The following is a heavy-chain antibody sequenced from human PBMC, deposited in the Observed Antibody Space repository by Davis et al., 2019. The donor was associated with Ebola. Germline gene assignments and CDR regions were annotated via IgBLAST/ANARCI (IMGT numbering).Heavy chain of an antibody. CDR2: ISYDESDK. V-gene: IGHV3-30*04. Sequence: GESLKISCAASGFTFSRSAMHWVRQAPGKGLEWVAIISYDESDKYYGESVKGRFTISRDNAKNSLYLQMNSLRAEDTAVYYCARRSAVDYWGQGTLVTVSS. J-gene: IGHJ4*02. CDR3: ARRSAVDY. CDR1: GFTFSRSA.